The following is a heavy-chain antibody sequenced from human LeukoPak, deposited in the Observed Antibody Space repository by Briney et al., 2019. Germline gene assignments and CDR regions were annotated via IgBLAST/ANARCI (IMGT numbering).Heavy chain of an antibody. J-gene: IGHJ4*02. CDR2: IYSGGST. V-gene: IGHV3-53*01. D-gene: IGHD4-17*01. CDR3: VRGDYGDYTLFDY. Sequence: PGGSLRLSCAASGFTFSSYEMHWVRQAPGKGLEWVSVIYSGGSTYYADSVKGRFTISRDNSKNTLYLQMNSLRAEDTAVYYCVRGDYGDYTLFDYWGQGTLVTVSS. CDR1: GFTFSSYE.